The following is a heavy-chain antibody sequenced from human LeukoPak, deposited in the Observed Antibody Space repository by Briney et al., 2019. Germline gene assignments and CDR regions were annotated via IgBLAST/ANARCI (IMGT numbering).Heavy chain of an antibody. D-gene: IGHD4/OR15-4a*01. CDR1: GFTFSSYA. V-gene: IGHV3-23*01. Sequence: PGGSLRLSCAASGFTFSSYAMSWVRQAPGKGLEWVSAISGSGAYTYNADSVKGRFTISRDNSKNTLYLQMNSLRAEDTAVYYCARRAGAYSHPYDYWGQGTLVTVSS. CDR3: ARRAGAYSHPYDY. J-gene: IGHJ4*02. CDR2: ISGSGAYT.